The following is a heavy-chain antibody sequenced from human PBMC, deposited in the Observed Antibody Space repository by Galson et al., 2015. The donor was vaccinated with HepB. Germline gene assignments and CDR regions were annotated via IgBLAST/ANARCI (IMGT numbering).Heavy chain of an antibody. V-gene: IGHV1-46*03. CDR1: GFSFTKNY. CDR3: ATRVDSGFDY. CDR2: INPRAYST. D-gene: IGHD3-9*01. Sequence: SVKVSCEASGFSFTKNYIHWGLQAPGQGLEWMGTINPRAYSTTYAQKFQGRLTIPRDTATTTVYMELSRLRSEDTAVYYCATRVDSGFDYWGQGTLVTVSS. J-gene: IGHJ4*02.